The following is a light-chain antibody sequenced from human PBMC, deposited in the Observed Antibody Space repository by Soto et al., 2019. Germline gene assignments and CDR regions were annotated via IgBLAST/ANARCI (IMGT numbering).Light chain of an antibody. CDR1: QSISNW. CDR3: QKYNSFWT. CDR2: DAS. Sequence: DIQMTHSPSTLSASVGDRVTISCRASQSISNWLAWYQQKPGKAPKLLIYDASSLESGVPSRFSGSGSGTEFTLTISSLQPEDFATYYCQKYNSFWTFGQGTKVDNK. J-gene: IGKJ1*01. V-gene: IGKV1-5*01.